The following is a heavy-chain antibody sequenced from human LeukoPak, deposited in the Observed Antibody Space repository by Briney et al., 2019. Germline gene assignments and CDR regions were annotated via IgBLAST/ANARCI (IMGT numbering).Heavy chain of an antibody. CDR2: IDDSGSP. V-gene: IGHV4-59*01. Sequence: KPPETLSLTCTFSGDSLTYYYWSWIRQPPGKGLEWIADIDDSGSPNYNPSLKSRVTISVDTSQNQISLKVNSVTAADTAVYYCARGRAAGRMNWFDPWGQGTLVIVSS. CDR3: ARGRAAGRMNWFDP. CDR1: GDSLTYYY. D-gene: IGHD6-13*01. J-gene: IGHJ5*02.